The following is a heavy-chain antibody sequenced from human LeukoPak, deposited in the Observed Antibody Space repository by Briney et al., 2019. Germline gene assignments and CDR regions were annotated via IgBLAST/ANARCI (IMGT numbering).Heavy chain of an antibody. Sequence: TSSETLSLTCAVYGGSFSGYYWSWIRQPPGKGLEWIGEINHSGSTNYNPSLKSRVTISVDTSKNQFSLKLSSVTAADTAVYYCARRGWFDPWGQGTLVTVSS. CDR3: ARRGWFDP. CDR2: INHSGST. CDR1: GGSFSGYY. J-gene: IGHJ5*02. V-gene: IGHV4-34*01.